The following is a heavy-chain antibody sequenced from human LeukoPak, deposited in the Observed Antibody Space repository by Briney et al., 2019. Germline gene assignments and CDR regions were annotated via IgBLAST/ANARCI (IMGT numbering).Heavy chain of an antibody. CDR2: IRSKAYGGTT. CDR1: GFTFGDYA. J-gene: IGHJ4*02. D-gene: IGHD6-19*01. CDR3: TRVYSSGWYGNYFDY. Sequence: GGSLGLSCTASGFTFGDYAMSWVRQAPGKGLEWVGFIRSKAYGGTTEYAASVKGRFTISRDDSKSIAYLQMNSLKTEDTAVYYCTRVYSSGWYGNYFDYWGQGTLVTVSS. V-gene: IGHV3-49*04.